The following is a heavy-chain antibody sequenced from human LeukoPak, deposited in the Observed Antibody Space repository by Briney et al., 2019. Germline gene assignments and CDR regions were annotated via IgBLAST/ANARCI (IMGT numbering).Heavy chain of an antibody. V-gene: IGHV1-8*01. Sequence: ASVKVSCKASGYTFTSYDINWVRQATGQGLEWMGWMNPNSGNTGYAQKFQGRVTMTRNTCISTAYMELSSLRPEDTAVYYCARGDHDFWSGYSLYYFDYWGQGTLVTVSS. CDR1: GYTFTSYD. CDR2: MNPNSGNT. D-gene: IGHD3-3*01. J-gene: IGHJ4*02. CDR3: ARGDHDFWSGYSLYYFDY.